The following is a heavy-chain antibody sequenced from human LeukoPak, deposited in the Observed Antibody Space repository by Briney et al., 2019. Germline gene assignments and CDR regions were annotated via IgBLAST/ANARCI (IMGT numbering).Heavy chain of an antibody. CDR2: IDWDDNK. CDR3: ARSSHSGVWYDLDY. D-gene: IGHD6-19*01. CDR1: GFSLNTAGMR. Sequence: SGPALLKPTQTLTLTCTFSGFSLNTAGMRVRWIRQPPGKALEYFARIDWDDNKFYRTSLRTRLTISKDTSNNQVVLTMIKMDPADTATYYCARSSHSGVWYDLDYWGQGILVTVSS. V-gene: IGHV2-70*04. J-gene: IGHJ4*02.